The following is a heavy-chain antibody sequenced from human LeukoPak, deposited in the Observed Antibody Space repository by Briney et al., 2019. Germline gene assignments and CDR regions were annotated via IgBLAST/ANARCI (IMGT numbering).Heavy chain of an antibody. CDR1: GGSISSRSYY. J-gene: IGHJ3*01. Sequence: SETLSLTCTVSGGSISSRSYYWGWIRQPPGKGLGWIGYVYDSGTTNYKPSLKSSVTISVDTCKSRFSLKLNSVTAVGTAVYYCAGDRYAGYLDAFDLWGPGTMVTVSS. D-gene: IGHD1-1*01. CDR2: VYDSGTT. V-gene: IGHV4-61*01. CDR3: AGDRYAGYLDAFDL.